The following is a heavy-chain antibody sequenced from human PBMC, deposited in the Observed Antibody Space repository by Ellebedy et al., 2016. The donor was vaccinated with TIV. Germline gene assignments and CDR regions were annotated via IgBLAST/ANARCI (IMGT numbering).Heavy chain of an antibody. Sequence: GESLKISCAASGFTFSTYSMNWVRQAPGKGLEWVSTISGSGGSTNYADSVKGRFTISRDNSKNTLYLQMNSLRAEDTAVYYCAKVAGGFPRAGSYFDYWGQGTLVTVSS. CDR1: GFTFSTYS. D-gene: IGHD3-10*01. CDR3: AKVAGGFPRAGSYFDY. V-gene: IGHV3-23*01. J-gene: IGHJ4*02. CDR2: ISGSGGST.